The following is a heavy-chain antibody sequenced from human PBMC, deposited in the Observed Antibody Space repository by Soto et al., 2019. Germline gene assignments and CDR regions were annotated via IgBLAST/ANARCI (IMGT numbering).Heavy chain of an antibody. V-gene: IGHV3-23*01. D-gene: IGHD6-25*01. CDR2: ISGSGGST. J-gene: IGHJ6*03. Sequence: EVQLLESGGGLVQPGGSLRLSCAASGFTFSSYAMSWVRQAPGKGLEWVSAISGSGGSTYYADFVKGRFTISRDNSKNTLYLPINSQRAEDTAVYYCVKHRPIADTHYCYYYRDGRGTGTTVTGSS. CDR3: VKHRPIADTHYCYYYRDG. CDR1: GFTFSSYA.